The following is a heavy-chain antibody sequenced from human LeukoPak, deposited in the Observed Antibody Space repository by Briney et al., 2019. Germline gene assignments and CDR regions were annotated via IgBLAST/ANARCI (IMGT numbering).Heavy chain of an antibody. CDR2: IIPILGIA. J-gene: IGHJ4*02. CDR1: GGTFSSYA. CDR3: ARSPLLIPGEPRKYYFDY. D-gene: IGHD1-14*01. V-gene: IGHV1-69*04. Sequence: SVKVSCKASGGTFSSYAISWVRQAPGQGLEWMGRIIPILGIANYAQKFQGRVTITADKSTSTAYMELSSLRSEDTAVYYCARSPLLIPGEPRKYYFDYWGQGTLVTVSS.